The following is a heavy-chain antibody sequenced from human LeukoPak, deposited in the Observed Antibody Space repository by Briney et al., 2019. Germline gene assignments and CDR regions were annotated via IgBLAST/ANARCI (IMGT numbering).Heavy chain of an antibody. J-gene: IGHJ6*03. D-gene: IGHD3-16*01. CDR3: ARRGGDMPARGFMDV. Sequence: PSETLSLACVVSGDSITSGGYSWSWSRQPPGKGLGWVGYIYDSGIAFYNPSLKSRVTMSVDTSKNHFFLNLRSVTAADTAVYYCARRGGDMPARGFMDVWGKGTTVTVSS. CDR2: IYDSGIA. V-gene: IGHV4-30-4*07. CDR1: GDSITSGGYS.